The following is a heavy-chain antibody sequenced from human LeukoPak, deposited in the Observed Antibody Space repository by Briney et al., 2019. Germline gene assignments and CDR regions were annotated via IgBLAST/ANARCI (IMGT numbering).Heavy chain of an antibody. CDR3: ARGYNVSVGVMTVCDY. Sequence: SETLSLTCAVYGGSFSGYYWSWIRQPPGKGLEWIGEINHSGSTNYNPSLKSRVTISVDASKNQFSLKLSSVTAADTAVYYCARGYNVSVGVMTVCDYWGRGTLVTVSS. CDR1: GGSFSGYY. J-gene: IGHJ4*02. D-gene: IGHD3-22*01. CDR2: INHSGST. V-gene: IGHV4-34*01.